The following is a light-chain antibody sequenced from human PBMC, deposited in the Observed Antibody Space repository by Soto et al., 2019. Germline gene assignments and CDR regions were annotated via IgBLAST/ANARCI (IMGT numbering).Light chain of an antibody. CDR1: SSDVGGYNY. CDR2: DVS. CDR3: CSYGVRSILL. J-gene: IGLJ2*01. V-gene: IGLV2-11*01. Sequence: QSALTQPRSVSGAPGQSVTISCTGTSSDVGGYNYVSWYQQHPDKAPKLMIYDVSKRPSGVPDRFSGSKSGNTASLTISGLQVEDEDDYYCCSYGVRSILLFGGGTKLTVL.